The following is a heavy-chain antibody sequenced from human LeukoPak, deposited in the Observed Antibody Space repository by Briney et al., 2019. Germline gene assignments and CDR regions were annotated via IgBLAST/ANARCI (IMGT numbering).Heavy chain of an antibody. CDR2: IIPIFGTA. CDR3: ARGAEVGAPSYYFDY. CDR1: GGTFSSYA. V-gene: IGHV1-69*05. Sequence: SVKVSCKASGGTFSSYAISWVRQAPGQGLEWMGGIIPIFGTANYAQKFQGRVTITTDESTSTAYMELSSLRSEDTAVYYCARGAEVGAPSYYFDYWGQGTLVIVSS. D-gene: IGHD1-26*01. J-gene: IGHJ4*02.